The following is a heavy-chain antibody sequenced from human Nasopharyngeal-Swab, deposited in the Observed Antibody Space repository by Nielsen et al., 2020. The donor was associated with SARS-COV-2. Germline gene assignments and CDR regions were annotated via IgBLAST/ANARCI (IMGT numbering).Heavy chain of an antibody. CDR3: ARLGIAAAAGTFDI. D-gene: IGHD6-13*01. Sequence: GGSLRLSCKGSGYSFTNYWIGWVRQMPGKGLEWMGIIYRGDSDTSYSPSFQGQVTISADKSISTAYLQWSSLKASDTAMYFCARLGIAAAAGTFDIWGQGTMVTVSS. J-gene: IGHJ3*02. CDR1: GYSFTNYW. CDR2: IYRGDSDT. V-gene: IGHV5-51*01.